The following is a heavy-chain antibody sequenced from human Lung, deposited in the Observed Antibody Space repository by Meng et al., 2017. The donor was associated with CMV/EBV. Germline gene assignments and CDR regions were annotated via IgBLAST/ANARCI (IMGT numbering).Heavy chain of an antibody. Sequence: ASVKVSXKASGYTFTSYDINWVRQATGQGLEWMGWMNPNSGNTAYAPKFQGRLTMTRNTSINTAYMDLSSLRSEDTAIYYCTRGRGSTHKGNWFDPWSQGTXVTVSS. CDR3: TRGRGSTHKGNWFDP. V-gene: IGHV1-8*01. CDR2: MNPNSGNT. D-gene: IGHD3-10*01. CDR1: GYTFTSYD. J-gene: IGHJ5*02.